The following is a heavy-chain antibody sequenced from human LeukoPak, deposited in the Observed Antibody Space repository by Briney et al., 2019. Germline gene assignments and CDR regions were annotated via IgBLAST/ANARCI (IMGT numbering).Heavy chain of an antibody. Sequence: PGRSLRLSCAASGFTFSSYAMHWVRQAPGKGLEWVAVISYDGSNKYYADSVKGRFTISRDNAKNSLYLQMNSLRAEDTAVYYCAREQQLDVWGQGTTVTVSS. D-gene: IGHD6-13*01. V-gene: IGHV3-30-3*01. CDR3: AREQQLDV. CDR2: ISYDGSNK. J-gene: IGHJ6*02. CDR1: GFTFSSYA.